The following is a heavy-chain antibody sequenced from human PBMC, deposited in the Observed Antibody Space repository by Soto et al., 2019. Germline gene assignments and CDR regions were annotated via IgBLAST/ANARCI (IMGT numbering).Heavy chain of an antibody. V-gene: IGHV1-2*04. D-gene: IGHD4-17*01. CDR1: GYTFTGYY. Sequence: QVQLVQSGAEVKKPGASVKVSCKASGYTFTGYYMHWVRQAPGQGLEWMGWINPNSGGTNYAQKFQGWVTMTTDTSISTAYMELSRLRSDDTAVYYCARGRGGNTVIDRYYYYYMDVWGKGTTVTVSS. CDR3: ARGRGGNTVIDRYYYYYMDV. J-gene: IGHJ6*03. CDR2: INPNSGGT.